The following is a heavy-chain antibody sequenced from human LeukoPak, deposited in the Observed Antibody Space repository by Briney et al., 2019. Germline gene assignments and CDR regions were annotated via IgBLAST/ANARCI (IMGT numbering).Heavy chain of an antibody. CDR1: GGSISSYY. V-gene: IGHV4-4*07. Sequence: NSSETLSLTCTVSGGSISSYYWSWIRQPAGKGLEWIGRIYTSGSTNYNPSLKSRVTMSVDTSKNQFSLKLSSVTAADTAVYYCARRVTGRYCSGGSCYPNWFDPWGQGTLVTVSS. D-gene: IGHD2-15*01. CDR2: IYTSGST. CDR3: ARRVTGRYCSGGSCYPNWFDP. J-gene: IGHJ5*02.